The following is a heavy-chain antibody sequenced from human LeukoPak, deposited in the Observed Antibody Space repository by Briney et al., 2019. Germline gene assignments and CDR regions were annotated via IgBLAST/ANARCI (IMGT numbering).Heavy chain of an antibody. D-gene: IGHD2-21*01. V-gene: IGHV3-23*01. J-gene: IGHJ2*01. CDR3: AKEVIRYWYFDP. CDR1: GFTFGSYA. Sequence: GGSLRLSCAASGFTFGSYAMTWVRQAPGKGLEWVSVITGSGDNTYYADPVKGRFTISRDNSKNTLYLQMNSLRAEDTAVYYCAKEVIRYWYFDPWGRGTLVTVSS. CDR2: ITGSGDNT.